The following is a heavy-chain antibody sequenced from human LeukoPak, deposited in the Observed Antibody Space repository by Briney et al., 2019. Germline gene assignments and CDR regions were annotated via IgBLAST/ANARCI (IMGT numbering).Heavy chain of an antibody. D-gene: IGHD5-18*01. Sequence: PSETLSLTCAVSGGSISSGGYSWSWIRQPPGRGLEWIGYIYYSGSTYYNPSLKSRVTISVDTSKNQFSLKLSSVTAADTAVYYCARVKDTAMVRYRATGSWFDPWGQGTLVTVSS. CDR3: ARVKDTAMVRYRATGSWFDP. CDR2: IYYSGST. CDR1: GGSISSGGYS. J-gene: IGHJ5*02. V-gene: IGHV4-30-4*07.